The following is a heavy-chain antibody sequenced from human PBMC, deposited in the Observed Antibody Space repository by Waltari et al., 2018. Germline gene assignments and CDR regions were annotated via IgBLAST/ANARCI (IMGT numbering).Heavy chain of an antibody. D-gene: IGHD6-13*01. Sequence: EVQLVESGGGLVKPGGSLRLSCAASGFTFSNAWMSWVRQAPGKGLEWVGRIKSKTDGGTTDYAAPVKGRFTISRDDSKNTLYLQMNSLKTEDTAVYYCTTEVIAAAVTDAFDIWGQGTMVTVSS. CDR3: TTEVIAAAVTDAFDI. CDR1: GFTFSNAW. V-gene: IGHV3-15*01. CDR2: IKSKTDGGTT. J-gene: IGHJ3*02.